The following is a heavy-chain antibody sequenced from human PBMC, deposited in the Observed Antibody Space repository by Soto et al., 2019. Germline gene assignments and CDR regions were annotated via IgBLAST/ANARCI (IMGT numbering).Heavy chain of an antibody. V-gene: IGHV4-30-4*08. CDR1: GVSISSADYY. CDR3: ARAIYSSGYLYYFDS. D-gene: IGHD3-22*01. J-gene: IGHJ4*02. Sequence: PSETLSLTCPVSGVSISSADYYWSWIRQRPGKGLEWIAYIYYSGSTYYNPSLKSRVAISVDTSKSQFSLKLTSVTAADTAVYYCARAIYSSGYLYYFDSWGQGTLVNVSS. CDR2: IYYSGST.